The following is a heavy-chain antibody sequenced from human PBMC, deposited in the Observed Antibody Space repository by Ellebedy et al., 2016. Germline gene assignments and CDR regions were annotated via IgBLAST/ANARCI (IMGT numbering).Heavy chain of an antibody. Sequence: SVKVSXKASGGTFSSYAISWVRQAPGQGLEWMGGIIPIFGTANYAQKFQGRVTITADKSTSTAYMELSSLRSEDTAVYYCARVPYSSSWYDLEYFQHWGQGTLVTVSS. CDR3: ARVPYSSSWYDLEYFQH. D-gene: IGHD6-13*01. CDR1: GGTFSSYA. CDR2: IIPIFGTA. V-gene: IGHV1-69*06. J-gene: IGHJ1*01.